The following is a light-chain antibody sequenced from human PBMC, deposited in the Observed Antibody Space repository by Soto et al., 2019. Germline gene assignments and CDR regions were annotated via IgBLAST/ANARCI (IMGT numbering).Light chain of an antibody. Sequence: QSALTQPASVSGSPGQSITISCTGTSSDVGGYNYVSWYQHHPGKAPKLMIYEVSNRPSGVYNRFSGSKAGNTASLTISGLQAEDEADYSCSSYTSSSTVVFGGGTKLTVL. CDR3: SSYTSSSTVV. J-gene: IGLJ2*01. CDR2: EVS. V-gene: IGLV2-14*01. CDR1: SSDVGGYNY.